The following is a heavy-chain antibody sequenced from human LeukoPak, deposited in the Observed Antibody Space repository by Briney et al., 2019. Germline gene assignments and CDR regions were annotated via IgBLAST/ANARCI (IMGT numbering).Heavy chain of an antibody. J-gene: IGHJ4*02. Sequence: GGSLRLSCGASGFIFSKSWMSWVRQAPGMGLEWVANINERGSAPYYVDSVKGRFTISRDSTKNSLYLQMNSLRVEDTGVYFCARDGEGYAWWVQGTLVTVSS. CDR3: ARDGEGYAW. D-gene: IGHD2-21*01. CDR2: INERGSAP. V-gene: IGHV3-7*01. CDR1: GFIFSKSW.